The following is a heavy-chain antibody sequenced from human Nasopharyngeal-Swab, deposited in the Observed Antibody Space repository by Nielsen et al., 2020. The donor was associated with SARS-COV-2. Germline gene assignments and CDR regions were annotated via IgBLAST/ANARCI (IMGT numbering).Heavy chain of an antibody. V-gene: IGHV3-23*01. CDR3: ASHYGSGSLPLDY. CDR1: GFTFSSYA. CDR2: ISGSGDST. Sequence: GESLKISCAASGFTFSSYAMSWVRQAPGKGLEWVSAISGSGDSTYYADSVKGRFTISRDNSKNTLYLQMNSLRAEDTAVYYCASHYGSGSLPLDYWGQGTLVTVSS. J-gene: IGHJ4*02. D-gene: IGHD3-10*01.